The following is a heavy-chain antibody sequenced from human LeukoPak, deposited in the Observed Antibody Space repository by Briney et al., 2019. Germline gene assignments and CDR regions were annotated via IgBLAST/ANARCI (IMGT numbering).Heavy chain of an antibody. CDR2: ISSSSSSI. Sequence: GGSLRLSCAASGFTFSGYTMNWVRQAPGKGLEWVSSISSSSSSIYYADSVKGRFTISSDNAKNSLYLQMNSLRAEDTAVYYCARSGYNWNDVIFFDYWGQGSLVTVSS. J-gene: IGHJ4*02. V-gene: IGHV3-21*01. CDR3: ARSGYNWNDVIFFDY. D-gene: IGHD1-1*01. CDR1: GFTFSGYT.